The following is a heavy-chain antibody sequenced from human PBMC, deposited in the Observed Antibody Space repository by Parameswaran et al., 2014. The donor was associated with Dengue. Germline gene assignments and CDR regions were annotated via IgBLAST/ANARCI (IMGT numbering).Heavy chain of an antibody. V-gene: IGHV5-10-1*01. CDR3: ARHGVTTDYYYGMDV. J-gene: IGHJ6*02. D-gene: IGHD4-17*01. CDR2: IDPSDSYT. Sequence: VRQMPGKGLEWMGRIDPSDSYTNYSPSFQGHVTISADKSISTAYLQWSSLKASDTAMYYCARHGVTTDYYYGMDVWGQGTTVTVSS.